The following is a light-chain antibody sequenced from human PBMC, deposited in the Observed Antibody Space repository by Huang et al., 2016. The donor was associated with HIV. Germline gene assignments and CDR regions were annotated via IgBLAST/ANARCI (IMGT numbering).Light chain of an antibody. CDR2: GAT. Sequence: EIVMTQSPATLSVSPGERATLSCRASQSVSSNLAWYQQRPGQAPRLLIYGATTRAPGIPGRFSGSGAGKEVTLTISSLQSEDFAVYYCQHYNNWPPGGTFGQGTKVEIK. V-gene: IGKV3-15*01. CDR1: QSVSSN. J-gene: IGKJ1*01. CDR3: QHYNNWPPGGT.